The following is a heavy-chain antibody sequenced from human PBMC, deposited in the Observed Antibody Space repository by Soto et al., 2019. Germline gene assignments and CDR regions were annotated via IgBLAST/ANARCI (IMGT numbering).Heavy chain of an antibody. J-gene: IGHJ4*02. CDR3: ARDGPFARVSDY. D-gene: IGHD6-6*01. CDR2: IWYDGSNK. V-gene: IGHV3-33*01. CDR1: GFTFSSYG. Sequence: QVQLVESGGGVVQPGRSLRLSCAASGFTFSSYGMHWVRQAPGKGLGWVAVIWYDGSNKYYAASVKGRFTISRDNSKNTLYLQMNSLRAEDTAVYYCARDGPFARVSDYWGQGTLVTVSS.